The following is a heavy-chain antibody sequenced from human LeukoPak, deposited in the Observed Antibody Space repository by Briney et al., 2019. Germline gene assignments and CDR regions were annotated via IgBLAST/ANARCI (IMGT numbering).Heavy chain of an antibody. CDR1: GCSISSYY. CDR2: IYYSGST. D-gene: IGHD3-16*01. V-gene: IGHV4-59*01. Sequence: SETLSLTCTVSGCSISSYYWSWIRQPPGKGLEWIGYIYYSGSTNYNPSLKSRVTISVDTSKNQFSLKLSSVTAADTAVYYCARVVRGGAVYWFDPWGQGTLVTVSS. CDR3: ARVVRGGAVYWFDP. J-gene: IGHJ5*02.